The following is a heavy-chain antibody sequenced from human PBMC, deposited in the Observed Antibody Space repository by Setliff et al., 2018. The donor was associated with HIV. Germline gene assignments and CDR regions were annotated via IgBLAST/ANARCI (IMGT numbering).Heavy chain of an antibody. CDR2: IIPIFGTA. CDR1: GGTFSSYA. J-gene: IGHJ6*03. CDR3: GGGGYYYYMDV. D-gene: IGHD2-15*01. Sequence: SVKVSCKASGGTFSSYAISWVRQAPGQGLEWMGGIIPIFGTANYAQKFQGRVTITADESTSTAYMVLSSLRSEDTAVYYCGGGGYYYYMDVWGKGTTVTVSS. V-gene: IGHV1-69*13.